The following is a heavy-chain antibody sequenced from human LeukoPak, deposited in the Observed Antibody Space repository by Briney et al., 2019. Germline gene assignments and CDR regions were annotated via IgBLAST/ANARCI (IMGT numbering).Heavy chain of an antibody. CDR2: ISYDGSNK. CDR1: GFTFSSYA. D-gene: IGHD1-26*01. J-gene: IGHJ4*02. V-gene: IGHV3-30*04. CDR3: ARDPGSYFSYTALDY. Sequence: GTSLRLSCAASGFTFSSYAMHWVRQAPGKGLEWVAVISYDGSNKYYADSVKGRFTISRDNSKNTLYLQMNSLRAEDTAVYYCARDPGSYFSYTALDYWGQGTLVTVSS.